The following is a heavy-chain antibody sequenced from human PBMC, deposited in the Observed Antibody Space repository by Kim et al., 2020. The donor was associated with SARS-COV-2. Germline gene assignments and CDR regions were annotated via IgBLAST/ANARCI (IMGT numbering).Heavy chain of an antibody. J-gene: IGHJ4*02. CDR3: ARAGLEYSSSPIDY. V-gene: IGHV4-34*01. D-gene: IGHD6-6*01. Sequence: NPSLKSRVTISVDTSKNQFSLKLSSVTAADTAVYYCARAGLEYSSSPIDYWGQGTLVTVSS.